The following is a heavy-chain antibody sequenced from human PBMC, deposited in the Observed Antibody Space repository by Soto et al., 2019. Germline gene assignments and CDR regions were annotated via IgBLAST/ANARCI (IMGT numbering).Heavy chain of an antibody. Sequence: GGSLRLSCAASGFTFSSYAMSWVRQAPGKGLEWVSAISGSGGSTYYADSVKGRFTISRDNSKNTLYLQMNSLRAEDTAVYYCAKDLRDIVLMVYARDYYYYGMDVWGQGTTVTVSS. V-gene: IGHV3-23*01. J-gene: IGHJ6*02. CDR3: AKDLRDIVLMVYARDYYYYGMDV. D-gene: IGHD2-8*01. CDR1: GFTFSSYA. CDR2: ISGSGGST.